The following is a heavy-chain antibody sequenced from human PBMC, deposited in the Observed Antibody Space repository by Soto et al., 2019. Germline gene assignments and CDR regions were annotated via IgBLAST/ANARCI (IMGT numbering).Heavy chain of an antibody. Sequence: PSETLSLTCAVYGGSFSGYYWSWIRQPPGKGLEWIGEINHSGSTNYNPSLKSRVTISVDTSKNQFSLKLSSVTATDTAVYYCARGGASIAARGWFDPWGQGTLVTVSS. CDR2: INHSGST. CDR1: GGSFSGYY. CDR3: ARGGASIAARGWFDP. V-gene: IGHV4-34*01. J-gene: IGHJ5*02. D-gene: IGHD6-6*01.